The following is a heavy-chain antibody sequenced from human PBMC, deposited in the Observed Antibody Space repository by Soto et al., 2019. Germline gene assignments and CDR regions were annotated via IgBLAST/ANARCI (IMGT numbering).Heavy chain of an antibody. Sequence: SETLSLTCAVYGGSFSGYYWSCIRQPPGKGLEWIGEINHSGSTNYNPSLKSRVTISVDTSKNQFSLKLSSVTAADTAVYYCARGGIVVVVAATRRTDAFDIWGQGTMVT. CDR2: INHSGST. J-gene: IGHJ3*02. CDR1: GGSFSGYY. CDR3: ARGGIVVVVAATRRTDAFDI. D-gene: IGHD2-15*01. V-gene: IGHV4-34*01.